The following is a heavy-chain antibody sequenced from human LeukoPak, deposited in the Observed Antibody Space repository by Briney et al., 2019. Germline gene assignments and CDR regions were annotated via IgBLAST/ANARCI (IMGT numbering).Heavy chain of an antibody. V-gene: IGHV3-23*01. CDR3: AKDLTYSGYEWDY. J-gene: IGHJ4*02. Sequence: GGPLRLSCAASGFTFSSYAMSWFRKAAGKGLELVSAISGSGGITYYADSVKGRFTISRDNSKNTLYLQMDSLRAEDTTVYYCAKDLTYSGYEWDYWGQGTLVTVSS. CDR2: ISGSGGIT. CDR1: GFTFSSYA. D-gene: IGHD5-12*01.